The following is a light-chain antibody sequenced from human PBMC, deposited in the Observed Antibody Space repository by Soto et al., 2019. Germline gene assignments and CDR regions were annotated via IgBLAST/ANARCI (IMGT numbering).Light chain of an antibody. V-gene: IGKV1-5*01. CDR1: QDINRW. J-gene: IGKJ1*01. CDR2: NAD. CDR3: QQFSLYWA. Sequence: DIQMTQSPSTLSASVGDRVTITCRASQDINRWLAWYQQKPGKAPKILIYNADTLESGVPSRFSGSGYGTEFILTISSPQPDDFATYYCQQFSLYWAFGQGTKVDIK.